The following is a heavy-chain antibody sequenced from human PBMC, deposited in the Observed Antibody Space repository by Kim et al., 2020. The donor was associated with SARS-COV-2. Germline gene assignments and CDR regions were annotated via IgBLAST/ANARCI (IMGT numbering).Heavy chain of an antibody. Sequence: GGSLRLSCAASGFIFSDYWMTWVRQAPGKGLEWVANIHPDGSQKNYVDSVKGRFTISRDDASNSMFLQMNSLRAEDTAVYYCARLFRLRDLSSYRPTDYWGQGTLVTV. CDR2: IHPDGSQK. D-gene: IGHD3-16*01. V-gene: IGHV3-7*03. J-gene: IGHJ4*02. CDR1: GFIFSDYW. CDR3: ARLFRLRDLSSYRPTDY.